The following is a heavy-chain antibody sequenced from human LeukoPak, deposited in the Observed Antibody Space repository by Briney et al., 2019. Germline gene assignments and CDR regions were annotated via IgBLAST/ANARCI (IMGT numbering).Heavy chain of an antibody. CDR3: ARTTTVTTYIDY. CDR2: INLNGGSR. J-gene: IGHJ4*02. D-gene: IGHD4-17*01. V-gene: IGHV3-20*04. Sequence: GGSLRLSCPASGFTFDDYVMSWVRQAPWKGLEWVSRINLNGGSRGYADSVKRRFNISRDNDKNSLYLQMNSLRAEDRAVYYCARTTTVTTYIDYWGQGTLVTVSS. CDR1: GFTFDDYV.